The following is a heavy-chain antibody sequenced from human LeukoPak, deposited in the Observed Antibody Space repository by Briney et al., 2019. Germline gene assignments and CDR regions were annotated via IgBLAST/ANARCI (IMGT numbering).Heavy chain of an antibody. CDR3: AKWGSSGYYKSYFDY. J-gene: IGHJ4*02. Sequence: PGGSLRLSCAASGFTFNNYGMSWVRQAPGKGLEWVSAISGSGGSTYYADSVKGRFTISRDNSKNTLYLQMNSLGAEDTAVYYCAKWGSSGYYKSYFDYWGQGTLVTVSS. CDR2: ISGSGGST. V-gene: IGHV3-23*01. CDR1: GFTFNNYG. D-gene: IGHD3-22*01.